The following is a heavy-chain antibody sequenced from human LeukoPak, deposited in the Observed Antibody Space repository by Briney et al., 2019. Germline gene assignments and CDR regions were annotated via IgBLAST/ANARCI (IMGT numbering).Heavy chain of an antibody. D-gene: IGHD6-13*01. CDR3: AKRYSSSWYRWFDP. Sequence: GGSLRLSCAASGFTFSDYYMSWICQAPGKGLEWVSYISSSSYTNYADSVKGRFTISRDNAKNSLYLQMNSLRAEDTAVYYCAKRYSSSWYRWFDPWGQGTLVTVSS. V-gene: IGHV3-11*03. J-gene: IGHJ5*02. CDR1: GFTFSDYY. CDR2: ISSSSYT.